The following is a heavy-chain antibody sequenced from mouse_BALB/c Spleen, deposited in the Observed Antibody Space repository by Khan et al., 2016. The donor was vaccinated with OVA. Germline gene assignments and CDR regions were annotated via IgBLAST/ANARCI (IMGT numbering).Heavy chain of an antibody. CDR2: IDPSDSET. CDR3: ARRDYGSWFAY. J-gene: IGHJ3*01. Sequence: QVQLQQSGPQLVRPGASVKISCKASGYSFTSYWMHWVKQRPGQGLEWIGMIDPSDSETRLNQKFKDKATLTVDKSSSTAYMQLSSPTSEDSAVYYCARRDYGSWFAYWGQGTLGTVSA. D-gene: IGHD1-1*01. CDR1: GYSFTSYW. V-gene: IGHV1S127*01.